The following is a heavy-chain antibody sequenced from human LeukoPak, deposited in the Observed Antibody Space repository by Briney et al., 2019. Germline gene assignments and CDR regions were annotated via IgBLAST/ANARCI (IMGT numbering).Heavy chain of an antibody. Sequence: GESLRLSCAASGFTFDDYAMHWVRQTPGKGLDWVSSIGASGSHIYYADSVKGRFTISRDNAKNSLYLQVNSLRAEDTAVYYCARVGRGGTREDTFDIWGQGTMVTVSS. D-gene: IGHD3-16*01. CDR1: GFTFDDYA. CDR2: IGASGSHI. V-gene: IGHV3-21*01. J-gene: IGHJ3*02. CDR3: ARVGRGGTREDTFDI.